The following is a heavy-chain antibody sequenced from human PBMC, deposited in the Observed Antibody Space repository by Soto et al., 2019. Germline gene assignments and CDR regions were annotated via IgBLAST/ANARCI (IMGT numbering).Heavy chain of an antibody. J-gene: IGHJ4*02. Sequence: EVQLVESGGGLVQPGGSLKLSCAASGFTFSGSAMHWVRQASGKGLEWVGRIRSKANSYATAYAASVKGRFTISRDDSKNTAYLQMNSLKTEDTAVYYCTPTPGSGYYDWGQGTLGTGSS. CDR3: TPTPGSGYYD. CDR2: IRSKANSYAT. CDR1: GFTFSGSA. V-gene: IGHV3-73*02. D-gene: IGHD3-3*01.